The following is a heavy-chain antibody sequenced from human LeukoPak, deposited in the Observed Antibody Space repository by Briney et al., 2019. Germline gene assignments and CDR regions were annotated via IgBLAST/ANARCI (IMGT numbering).Heavy chain of an antibody. V-gene: IGHV4-59*01. CDR3: ARDVVGATYFQL. J-gene: IGHJ1*01. D-gene: IGHD1-26*01. CDR2: IYYSGST. CDR1: GGSISRFY. Sequence: PSETLSLTCTVSGGSISRFYWSWIRQPPGKGLEWIGYIYYSGSTSYNPSLKSRVTISVDTSKNQFSLRLNSVTAADTAVYYCARDVVGATYFQLWGQGALVTVSS.